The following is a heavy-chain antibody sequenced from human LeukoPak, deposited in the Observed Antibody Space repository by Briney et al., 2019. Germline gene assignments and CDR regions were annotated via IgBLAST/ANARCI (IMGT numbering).Heavy chain of an antibody. Sequence: ASVKVSCKASGYTFTSYGISWVRQAPGQGLEWMGWISAYNGNTNYAQKLQGRVTMTTDTSTSTAYMELRSLRSDDTAVYYCAKETNVDIVATILFDYSSQGTLVTVSS. J-gene: IGHJ4*02. CDR1: GYTFTSYG. CDR3: AKETNVDIVATILFDY. V-gene: IGHV1-18*01. CDR2: ISAYNGNT. D-gene: IGHD5-12*01.